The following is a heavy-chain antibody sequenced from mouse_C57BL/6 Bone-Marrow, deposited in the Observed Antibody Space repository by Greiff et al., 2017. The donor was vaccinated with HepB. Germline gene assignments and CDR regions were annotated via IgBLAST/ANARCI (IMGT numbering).Heavy chain of an antibody. D-gene: IGHD1-1*01. J-gene: IGHJ4*01. Sequence: EVQLQQSGPELVKPGASVKISCKASGYTFTDYYMNWVKQSHGKSLEWIGDINPNNGGTSYNQKFKGKATLTVDKSSSTAYMELRSLTSEDSAVYYCARERNYYGSSYAMDYWGQGTSVTVSS. V-gene: IGHV1-26*01. CDR2: INPNNGGT. CDR3: ARERNYYGSSYAMDY. CDR1: GYTFTDYY.